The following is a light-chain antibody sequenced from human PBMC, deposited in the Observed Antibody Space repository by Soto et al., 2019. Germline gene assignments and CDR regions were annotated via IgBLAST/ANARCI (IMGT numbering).Light chain of an antibody. CDR2: AAS. J-gene: IGKJ3*01. CDR1: QGISSW. V-gene: IGKV1-12*01. Sequence: DIQMTQSPSSVSASVGDRVTITCRASQGISSWLAWYQQKPGKAPKLLIYAASSLQSGVPSRFSGSGSGADFTLAITSLQPEDFATYSCQQSYNTPPTFGPGTKVDIK. CDR3: QQSYNTPPT.